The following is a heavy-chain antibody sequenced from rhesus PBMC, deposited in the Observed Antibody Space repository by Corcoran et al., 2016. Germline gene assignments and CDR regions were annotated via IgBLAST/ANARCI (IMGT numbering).Heavy chain of an antibody. J-gene: IGHJ4*01. V-gene: IGHV4-169*02. CDR3: ASVNTVTDGDY. D-gene: IGHD4-23*01. Sequence: QLQLQESGPGLVKPSETLSVTCAVSGGSISSSYWSWIRQAPGKGLEWIGYIYGSGGSNYLNPALKSRVTLSVDTSKSQFSLKLSSVTAADTAVYYCASVNTVTDGDYWGQGVLVTVSS. CDR1: GGSISSSY. CDR2: IYGSGGSN.